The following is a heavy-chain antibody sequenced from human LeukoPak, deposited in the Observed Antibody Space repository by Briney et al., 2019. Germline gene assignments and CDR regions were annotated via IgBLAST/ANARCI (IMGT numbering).Heavy chain of an antibody. J-gene: IGHJ3*02. CDR1: GPSSSSYA. CDR2: IRGSGGST. Sequence: AGSLRPSSAASGPSSSSYAIGWVRQAPRKGLGWVSSIRGSGGSTYYADSVKGRFTISRDNSKNTLYLQMNSLRAEDTAVYYCAKDRGDFWSGYYDAFDIWGQGTMVTVSS. V-gene: IGHV3-23*01. D-gene: IGHD3-3*01. CDR3: AKDRGDFWSGYYDAFDI.